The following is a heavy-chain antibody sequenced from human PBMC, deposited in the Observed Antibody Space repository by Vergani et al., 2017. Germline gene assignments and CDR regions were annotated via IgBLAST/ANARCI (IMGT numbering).Heavy chain of an antibody. D-gene: IGHD5-18*01. CDR2: IYHSGST. CDR1: GYSISSGYY. J-gene: IGHJ4*02. V-gene: IGHV4-38-2*02. Sequence: QVQLQESGPGLVKPSETLSLTCAVSGYSISSGYYWGWIRQPPGKGLEWIGSIYHSGSTYYNPSLKSRVTISVDTSKNQFSLKLSSVTAADTAVYYCAREGRYSYGFFDYWGQGTLVTVSS. CDR3: AREGRYSYGFFDY.